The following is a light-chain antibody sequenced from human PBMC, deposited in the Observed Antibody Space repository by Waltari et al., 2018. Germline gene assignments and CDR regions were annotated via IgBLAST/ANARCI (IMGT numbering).Light chain of an antibody. CDR3: QAWDDTTAWV. V-gene: IGLV3-1*01. CDR1: KLGDKY. CDR2: EDR. Sequence: SYEVTQPPSVSVSPGQTATITCSGDKLGDKYTFWYQQKSGQSPVLVIYEDRKRPSGTPYRFSASNSGNTATLTITGTQATDEADYHCQAWDDTTAWVFGGGTKLTVL. J-gene: IGLJ3*02.